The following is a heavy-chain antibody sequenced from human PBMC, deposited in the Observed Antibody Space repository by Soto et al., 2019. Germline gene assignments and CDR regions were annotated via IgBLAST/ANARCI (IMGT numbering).Heavy chain of an antibody. CDR1: GYSFTSLD. D-gene: IGHD1-26*01. V-gene: IGHV1-8*01. CDR3: ARGVSEGVDY. J-gene: IGHJ4*02. Sequence: ASVKVSCKASGYSFTSLDINWVRQTAGQGLEWMGWMQPSTGRTGYAQKFQGRVTMTRDTSINTAYMELTTLTSDDTAFYYCARGVSEGVDYWGQGPLVPVSS. CDR2: MQPSTGRT.